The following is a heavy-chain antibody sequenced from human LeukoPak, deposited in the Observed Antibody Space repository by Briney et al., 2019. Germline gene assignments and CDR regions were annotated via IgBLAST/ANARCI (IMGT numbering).Heavy chain of an antibody. J-gene: IGHJ3*02. Sequence: SVKVSCKASGGTFSTYVVNCVRQSPGQGLEWMGRITPMLRTTNYAQKFQGRLIVTTDESTRTTYMKTSKLRFEDTAVYYCAKNDYGDYEDPHAFDMWGQGTMTVSS. D-gene: IGHD4-17*01. CDR1: GGTFSTYV. CDR2: ITPMLRTT. CDR3: AKNDYGDYEDPHAFDM. V-gene: IGHV1-69*05.